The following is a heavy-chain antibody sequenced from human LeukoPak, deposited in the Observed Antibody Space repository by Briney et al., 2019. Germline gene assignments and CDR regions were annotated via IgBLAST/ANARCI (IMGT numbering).Heavy chain of an antibody. Sequence: GGSLRLSCAASGFTVSSNYMSWVRQAPGKGLEWVSLIYSGGTTYYADSVKGRFTISRDSSKNTLYLQMNSLRAEDTAVYYCARGVEDYGFDPWGQGTLVTVSS. CDR3: ARGVEDYGFDP. J-gene: IGHJ5*02. V-gene: IGHV3-66*01. CDR2: IYSGGTT. D-gene: IGHD4-17*01. CDR1: GFTVSSNY.